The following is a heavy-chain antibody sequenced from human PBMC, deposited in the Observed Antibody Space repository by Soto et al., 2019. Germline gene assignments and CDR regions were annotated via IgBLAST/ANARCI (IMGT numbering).Heavy chain of an antibody. D-gene: IGHD2-15*01. CDR1: GFSFSSYA. CDR2: ISGRSDRT. Sequence: LRPSCAASGFSFSSYAMSWVRQTPGKGLEWVSTISGRSDRTIYADSVKGRFTSSRDNSKKRLYLQINSLRAEDTAIYYCAEDPYIVVGPRTFRFDYWGQGALVTVSS. V-gene: IGHV3-23*01. CDR3: AEDPYIVVGPRTFRFDY. J-gene: IGHJ4*02.